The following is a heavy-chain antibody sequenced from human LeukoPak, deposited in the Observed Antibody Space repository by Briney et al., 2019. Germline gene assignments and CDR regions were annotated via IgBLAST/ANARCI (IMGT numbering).Heavy chain of an antibody. D-gene: IGHD1-26*01. CDR2: ISSSGSTI. CDR1: GFTFSDYY. CDR3: ARDRVGAAFDAFDI. V-gene: IGHV3-11*04. Sequence: SGGSLRLSCAASGFTFSDYYMNWIRQAPGKGLEWVSYISSSGSTIYYADSVKGRFTISRDNAKNSLYLQMNSLRAEDTAVYYCARDRVGAAFDAFDIWGQGTMVTVSS. J-gene: IGHJ3*02.